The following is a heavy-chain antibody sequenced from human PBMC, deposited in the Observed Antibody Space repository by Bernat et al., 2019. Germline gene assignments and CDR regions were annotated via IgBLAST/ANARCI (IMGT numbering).Heavy chain of an antibody. CDR2: ISYDGSNK. CDR3: AKDGLGYCSSTSCWIEYFQH. CDR1: GFTFSSYG. D-gene: IGHD2-2*01. Sequence: QVQLVGSGGGVVQPGRSLRLSCAASGFTFSSYGMHWVHQAPGKGLEWVAVISYDGSNKYYADSVKGRFTISRDNSKNTLYLQMNSLRAEDTAVYYCAKDGLGYCSSTSCWIEYFQHWGQGTLVTVSS. J-gene: IGHJ1*01. V-gene: IGHV3-30*18.